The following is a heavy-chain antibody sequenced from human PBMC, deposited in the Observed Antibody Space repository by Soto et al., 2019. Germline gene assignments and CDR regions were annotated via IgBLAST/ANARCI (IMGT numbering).Heavy chain of an antibody. CDR3: ARLLRGFYRYFDY. V-gene: IGHV4-39*01. CDR1: GGSISSSSYY. CDR2: IYYSGST. J-gene: IGHJ4*02. Sequence: SETLSLTCTVSGGSISSSSYYWGWIRQPPGKGLEWIGSIYYSGSTYYNPSLKSRVTISVDTSKNQFSLKLSSVTAADTAVYYCARLLRGFYRYFDYWGQGTLVTVSS. D-gene: IGHD3-16*02.